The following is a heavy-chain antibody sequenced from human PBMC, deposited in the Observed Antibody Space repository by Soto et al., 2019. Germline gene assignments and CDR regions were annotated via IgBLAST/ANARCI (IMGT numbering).Heavy chain of an antibody. CDR3: VKDVLTSILRLVYVGAAV. V-gene: IGHV3-9*01. J-gene: IGHJ3*01. CDR2: ITWNSGSI. Sequence: EVQLVDSGGDLVQPGRSLRLSCAASGFTFDDYAMHWVRQAPGKGLEWVSGITWNSGSIGYADFVKGRFTISRDNVKISLYLKIMGLIAEDTALYCRVKDVLTSILRLVYVGAAVWGRGTMVTVSS. CDR1: GFTFDDYA. D-gene: IGHD3-3*01.